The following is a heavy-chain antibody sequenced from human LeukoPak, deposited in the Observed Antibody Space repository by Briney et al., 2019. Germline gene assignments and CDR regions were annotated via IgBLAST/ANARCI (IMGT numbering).Heavy chain of an antibody. D-gene: IGHD5-24*01. CDR1: GFTFSTYS. V-gene: IGHV3-21*01. CDR3: ARLDASRRDGYNSNYFGY. CDR2: ISTSSSYI. J-gene: IGHJ4*02. Sequence: GGSLRLSCAASGFTFSTYSMNWVRQAPGKGLEWVSFISTSSSYIYYADSVKGRFTISRDNAKNSLDLQMNSLRVEDTAVYYCARLDASRRDGYNSNYFGYWGQGTLVTVSS.